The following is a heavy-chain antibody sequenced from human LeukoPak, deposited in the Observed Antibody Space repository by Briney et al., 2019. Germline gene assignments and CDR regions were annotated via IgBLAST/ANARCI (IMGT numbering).Heavy chain of an antibody. D-gene: IGHD3-10*01. Sequence: GASVTVSCKASGYTFTVYYMHWVRQAPGQGLEWMGWINPNSGGTNYAQTFQGKVTMTRDTSISTAYMELSRLRSDDTAVYYCANSPMVRGVTGWFDPWGQGTLVTVSS. CDR3: ANSPMVRGVTGWFDP. CDR1: GYTFTVYY. CDR2: INPNSGGT. J-gene: IGHJ5*02. V-gene: IGHV1-2*02.